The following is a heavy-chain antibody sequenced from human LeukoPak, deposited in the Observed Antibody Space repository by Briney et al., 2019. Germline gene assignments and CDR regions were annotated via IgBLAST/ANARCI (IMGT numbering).Heavy chain of an antibody. D-gene: IGHD1-26*01. V-gene: IGHV3-64*02. J-gene: IGHJ2*01. CDR2: IGGDGLTT. CDR1: GFTFGSYS. CDR3: AREGGGSGLWYYDL. Sequence: GGSLRLSCAASGFTFGSYSMHWVRQAPGKGPEFVSVIGGDGLTTFYADSVKDRFTISRDNSKSTLYLEMGSLRAEDMAVYYCAREGGGSGLWYYDLWGHGTLVTVSS.